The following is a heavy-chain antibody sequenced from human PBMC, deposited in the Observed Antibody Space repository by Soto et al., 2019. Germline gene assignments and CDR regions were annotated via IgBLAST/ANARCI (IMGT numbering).Heavy chain of an antibody. CDR3: AGVRHLVQLGYYFDS. V-gene: IGHV3-9*01. Sequence: EVQLVESGGGLVQPGRSLRLSCAASGFTFDDYAIHWVRQAPGKGLEWVSGIAWNSANIDYADSVKGRFTISRDNANNTMYLQMSSLRPEDRAIYFGAGVRHLVQLGYYFDSWGQGTLVTVSS. CDR1: GFTFDDYA. D-gene: IGHD6-13*01. J-gene: IGHJ4*02. CDR2: IAWNSANI.